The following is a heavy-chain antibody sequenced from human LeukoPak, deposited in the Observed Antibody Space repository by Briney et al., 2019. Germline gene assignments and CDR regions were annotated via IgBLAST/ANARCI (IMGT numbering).Heavy chain of an antibody. J-gene: IGHJ4*02. CDR2: INWNGGST. V-gene: IGHV3-20*04. CDR3: ARGDGGYYFDY. Sequence: GGSLRLSCAASGFTFDDYGMSWVRQAPGKGLEWVSGINWNGGSTGYADSVKGRFTISRDNAKNSLYLQMHSLRAEDTALYYCARGDGGYYFDYWGQGTLVTVSS. D-gene: IGHD3-10*01. CDR1: GFTFDDYG.